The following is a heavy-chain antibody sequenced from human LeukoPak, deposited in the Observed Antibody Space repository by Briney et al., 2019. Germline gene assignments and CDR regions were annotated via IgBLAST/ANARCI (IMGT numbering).Heavy chain of an antibody. CDR3: ARDVRLGYCSSTSCDTGGYYMDV. Sequence: ASVKVSCKASGYTFTGYYMHWVRQAPGQGLEWMGWINPNSGGTNYAQKFQGRVTMTRDTSISTAYMELSRLRSDDTAVYYCARDVRLGYCSSTSCDTGGYYMDVWGKGTTVNVSS. D-gene: IGHD2-2*02. V-gene: IGHV1-2*02. CDR1: GYTFTGYY. CDR2: INPNSGGT. J-gene: IGHJ6*03.